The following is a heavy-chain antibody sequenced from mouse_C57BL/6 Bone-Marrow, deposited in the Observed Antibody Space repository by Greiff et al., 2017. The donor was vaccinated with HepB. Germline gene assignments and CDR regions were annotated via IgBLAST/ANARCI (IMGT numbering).Heavy chain of an antibody. V-gene: IGHV1-15*01. CDR2: IDPETGGT. J-gene: IGHJ3*01. Sequence: VKLQESGAELVRPGASVTLSCKASGYTFTDYEMHWVKQTPVHGLEWIGAIDPETGGTAYNQKFKGKAILTADKSSSTAYMELRSLTSEDSAVYYCTRDYGISWFAYWGQGTLVTVSA. CDR3: TRDYGISWFAY. D-gene: IGHD1-1*01. CDR1: GYTFTDYE.